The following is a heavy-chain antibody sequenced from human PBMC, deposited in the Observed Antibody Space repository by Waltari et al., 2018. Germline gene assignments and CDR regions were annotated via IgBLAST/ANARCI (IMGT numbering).Heavy chain of an antibody. Sequence: EVQLVESGGGLVQPGGSLRLSCAASGFTFSNYWMSWVRQAPGKGLEWVANIKQDGSEKNYVDSVKGRCTISRDNAKNSLYLQMNSLRAEDTAVYYCARSGSEHDYWGQGTLVTVSS. D-gene: IGHD2-8*02. V-gene: IGHV3-7*01. J-gene: IGHJ4*02. CDR2: IKQDGSEK. CDR1: GFTFSNYW. CDR3: ARSGSEHDY.